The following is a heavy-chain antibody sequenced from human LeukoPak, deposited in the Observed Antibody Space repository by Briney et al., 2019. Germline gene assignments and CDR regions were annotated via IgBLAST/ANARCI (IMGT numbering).Heavy chain of an antibody. J-gene: IGHJ4*02. Sequence: GGSLRLSCAASGFTFSSYGMHWVRQAPGKGLEYVSAISSNGGSTYYANSVKGRFTISRDNSKNTLYLQMGSLRAEDMAVYYCARAPRRYCSSTSCHSPFDYWGQGTLVTVSS. CDR1: GFTFSSYG. CDR3: ARAPRRYCSSTSCHSPFDY. D-gene: IGHD2-2*01. CDR2: ISSNGGST. V-gene: IGHV3-64*01.